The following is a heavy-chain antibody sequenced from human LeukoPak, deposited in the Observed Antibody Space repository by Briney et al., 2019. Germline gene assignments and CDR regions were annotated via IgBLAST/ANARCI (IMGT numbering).Heavy chain of an antibody. CDR2: FDPEDGET. V-gene: IGHV1-24*01. J-gene: IGHJ4*02. CDR1: GYTLTELS. CDR3: EQGGGWKGNYLYFDY. Sequence: ASVKVSCKVSGYTLTELSMHWVRQAPGKGLEWMGGFDPEDGETIYAQKFQGRVTMTEDTSTDTAYMELSSLRSEDTAVYFCEQGGGWKGNYLYFDYGGQGTLVTVSS. D-gene: IGHD4-11*01.